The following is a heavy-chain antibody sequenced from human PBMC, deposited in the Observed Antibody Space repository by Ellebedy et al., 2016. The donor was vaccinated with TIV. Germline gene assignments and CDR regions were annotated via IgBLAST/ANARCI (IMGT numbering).Heavy chain of an antibody. CDR1: GFTVSNNY. CDR3: ARDGGAARTAPPDY. CDR2: IYSTGDT. D-gene: IGHD6-6*01. Sequence: PGGSLRLSCAASGFTVSNNYMRWVRQAPGQGLEWVSLIYSTGDTHYADFVKGRFTISRYNSKNTLYLQMNSMRVEDTAVYYCARDGGAARTAPPDYWGQGTLVTVSS. J-gene: IGHJ4*02. V-gene: IGHV3-66*01.